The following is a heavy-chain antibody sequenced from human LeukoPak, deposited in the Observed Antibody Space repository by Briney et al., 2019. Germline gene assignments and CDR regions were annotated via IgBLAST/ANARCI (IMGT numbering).Heavy chain of an antibody. CDR1: GFTVSRNY. CDR2: IRSKAYGGTT. D-gene: IGHD3-22*01. V-gene: IGHV3-49*04. CDR3: TSPDYYDSSGYPVDY. J-gene: IGHJ4*02. Sequence: GGSLRLSCAASGFTVSRNYMSWVRQAPGKGLEWVGFIRSKAYGGTTEYAASVKGRFTISRDDSKSIAYLQMNSLKTEDTAVYYCTSPDYYDSSGYPVDYWGQGTLVTVSS.